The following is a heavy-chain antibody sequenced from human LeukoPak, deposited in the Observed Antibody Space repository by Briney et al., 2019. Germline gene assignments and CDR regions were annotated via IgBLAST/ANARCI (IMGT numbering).Heavy chain of an antibody. CDR1: AFTFSSYE. CDR2: ISSSGSTI. V-gene: IGHV3-48*03. Sequence: GRSLRLSCAASAFTFSSYEMNWVRQAPGRGLEWVSYISSSGSTIYYADSVKGRFTISRDNAKNSLYLQMNSLRDEDTAVYYCAGYCSGDSCYPAHPRGQGTLVTVSS. D-gene: IGHD2-15*01. J-gene: IGHJ5*02. CDR3: AGYCSGDSCYPAHP.